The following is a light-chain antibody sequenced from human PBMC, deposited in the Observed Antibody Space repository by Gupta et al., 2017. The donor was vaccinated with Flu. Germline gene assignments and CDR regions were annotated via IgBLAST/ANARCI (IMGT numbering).Light chain of an antibody. Sequence: PSFLSASVGDRVTITCRASQGISSYLAWYQQIPGSAPKLLIYAASTLQSGVPSRFSGSGSGTEFTLTISSLQPEDFATYYCQQLNSYPRTFGQGTKVEVK. CDR3: QQLNSYPRT. V-gene: IGKV1-9*01. CDR1: QGISSY. CDR2: AAS. J-gene: IGKJ2*01.